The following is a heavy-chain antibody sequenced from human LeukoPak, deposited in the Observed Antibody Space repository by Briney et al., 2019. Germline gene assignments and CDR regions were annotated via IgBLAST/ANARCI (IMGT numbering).Heavy chain of an antibody. J-gene: IGHJ5*02. D-gene: IGHD2-15*01. V-gene: IGHV1-69*05. CDR1: GGTFSSYA. CDR2: IIPIFGTA. CDR3: ARVGEYCSGGSCYRPPPACFDP. Sequence: SVKVSCEASGGTFSSYAISWVRQAPGQGLEWMGGIIPIFGTANYAQKFQGRVTITTDESSRTAYMELSILKSQDTAVYYCARVGEYCSGGSCYRPPPACFDPWGQGTLVTVPS.